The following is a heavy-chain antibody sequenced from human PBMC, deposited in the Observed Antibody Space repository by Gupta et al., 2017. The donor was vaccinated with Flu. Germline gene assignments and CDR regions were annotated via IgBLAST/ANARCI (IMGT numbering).Heavy chain of an antibody. J-gene: IGHJ3*02. CDR2: ISGSGGST. Sequence: EVQLLESGGGLVQPGGSLRLSCAASGFTFSSYAMSWVRQAPGKGLEWVSAISGSGGSTYYADSVKGRFTISRDNSKNTLSLQMNSLRAEDTAVYYCAKDQTGTGNAFDIWGQGTMVTVSS. CDR3: AKDQTGTGNAFDI. CDR1: GFTFSSYA. V-gene: IGHV3-23*01. D-gene: IGHD1-1*01.